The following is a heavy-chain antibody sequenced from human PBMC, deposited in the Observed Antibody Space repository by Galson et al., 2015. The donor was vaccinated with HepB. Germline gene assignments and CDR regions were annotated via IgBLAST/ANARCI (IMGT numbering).Heavy chain of an antibody. V-gene: IGHV4-39*01. D-gene: IGHD6-19*01. CDR3: ARQKSSGWNDY. CDR2: IYYSGST. J-gene: IGHJ4*02. CDR1: GGSISSSSYY. Sequence: SETLSLTCTVSGGSISSSSYYWGWIRQPPGKGLEWIGSIYYSGSTYYNPSLKSRVTISVDTSKNQFSLKLSSVTAADTAVYYCARQKSSGWNDYWGQGTLVTVSS.